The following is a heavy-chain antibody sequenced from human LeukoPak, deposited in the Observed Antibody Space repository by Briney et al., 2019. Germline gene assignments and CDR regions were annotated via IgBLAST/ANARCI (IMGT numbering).Heavy chain of an antibody. Sequence: QSGGSLRLSCAASGFTFSSYAMSWVRQAPGKGLEWVSAISGSGGSTYYADSVKGRFTISRDNSKNTLYLQMNSLRAEDTAVYYCATSLGGIVVVVAATLCNYWGQGTLVTVSS. CDR1: GFTFSSYA. CDR3: ATSLGGIVVVVAATLCNY. D-gene: IGHD2-15*01. V-gene: IGHV3-23*01. J-gene: IGHJ4*02. CDR2: ISGSGGST.